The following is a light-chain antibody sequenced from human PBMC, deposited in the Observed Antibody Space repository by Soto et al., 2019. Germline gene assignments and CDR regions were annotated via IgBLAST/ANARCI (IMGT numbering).Light chain of an antibody. CDR3: QQYGGSPWT. V-gene: IGKV3-20*01. Sequence: EIVLTQSPGTLSLSPGERATLSCRASQSVTSNSLAWYQQKPAQAPGLLIYGASSRATGIPDRFRGSRSGTDFTLTISRLEPEDFAVYYCQQYGGSPWTFGQGTKVEIK. CDR2: GAS. CDR1: QSVTSNS. J-gene: IGKJ1*01.